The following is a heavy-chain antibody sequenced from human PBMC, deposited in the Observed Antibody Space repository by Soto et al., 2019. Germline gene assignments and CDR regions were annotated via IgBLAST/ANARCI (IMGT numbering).Heavy chain of an antibody. Sequence: EVQLLESGGGLVQPGGSLRLSCAASGFTFSSYAMSWVRQAPGKGLEWVSAISGSGGSTYYADSVKGRFTISRDNSKNTLYLQMNSLRAEDTAVYYCAKTPYSKYYYYYGMDVWGQGTTVTVSS. V-gene: IGHV3-23*01. J-gene: IGHJ6*02. CDR3: AKTPYSKYYYYYGMDV. D-gene: IGHD4-4*01. CDR2: ISGSGGST. CDR1: GFTFSSYA.